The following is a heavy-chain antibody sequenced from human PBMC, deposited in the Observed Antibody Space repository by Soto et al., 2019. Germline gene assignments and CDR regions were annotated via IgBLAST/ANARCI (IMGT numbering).Heavy chain of an antibody. Sequence: QITLKESGPTLVKPTQTLTLTCTFSGFSLATSGVGVGWIRQPPGKALEWLALIYWDDDKRYSPSLTSRLTITQDTSNNQVVLTMTNMDPVDTATYYCAQRLCDNGCYWDAGYFDNWGQGTLVTVSS. CDR3: AQRLCDNGCYWDAGYFDN. CDR2: IYWDDDK. J-gene: IGHJ4*02. D-gene: IGHD2-15*01. CDR1: GFSLATSGVG. V-gene: IGHV2-5*02.